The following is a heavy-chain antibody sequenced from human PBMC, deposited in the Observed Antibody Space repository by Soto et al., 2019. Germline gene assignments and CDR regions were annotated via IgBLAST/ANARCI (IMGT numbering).Heavy chain of an antibody. Sequence: GGSLRLSCAASGFTFSSYAMSRVRQAPGKGLELVSAISGSGGSTYYADSVKGRFTISRDNSKNTLYLQMNSLRAEDTAVYYCAKEPSKNYDFWSGYLNWFDPWGQGTLVTVSS. D-gene: IGHD3-3*01. CDR2: ISGSGGST. J-gene: IGHJ5*02. CDR1: GFTFSSYA. CDR3: AKEPSKNYDFWSGYLNWFDP. V-gene: IGHV3-23*01.